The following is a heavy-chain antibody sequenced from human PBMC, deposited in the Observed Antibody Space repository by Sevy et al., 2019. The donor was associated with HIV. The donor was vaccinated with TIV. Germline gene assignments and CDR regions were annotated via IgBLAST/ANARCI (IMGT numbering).Heavy chain of an antibody. J-gene: IGHJ4*02. Sequence: GGSLRLSCAAPGLTLSYAWMNWVRQAPGKGLEWVGHIKSESDGGTTDFATPVKGRFIISRDDSKNTLYLQMNSLKTGDTALYYCTARNFDFWGRGTLVTVSS. CDR3: TARNFDF. CDR2: IKSESDGGTT. CDR1: GLTLSYAW. V-gene: IGHV3-15*07.